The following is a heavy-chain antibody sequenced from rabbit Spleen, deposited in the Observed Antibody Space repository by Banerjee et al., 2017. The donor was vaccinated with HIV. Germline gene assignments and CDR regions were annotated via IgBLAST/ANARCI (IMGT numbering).Heavy chain of an antibody. Sequence: QEQLEESGGDLVKPEGSLTLTCTASGFSFSSNQHTCWVRQAPGKGLEWIACIDTGDGSSYYASWAKGRFTITKTSSTTVDLKMTSLTAADTATYFCARDLAGYVGFGYISYLDLWGPGTLVTVS. J-gene: IGHJ4*01. CDR2: IDTGDGSS. D-gene: IGHD4-2*01. V-gene: IGHV1S45*01. CDR1: GFSFSSNQH. CDR3: ARDLAGYVGFGYISYLDL.